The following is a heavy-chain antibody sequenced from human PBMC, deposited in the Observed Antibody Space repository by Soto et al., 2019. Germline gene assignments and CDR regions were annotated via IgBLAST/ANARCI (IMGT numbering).Heavy chain of an antibody. Sequence: PGGSLRLSCAASGFTFSSFGMHWVRQAPGKGLEWVAVISNDGSHKNYADSVKGRFTVSRDNSKNTLYLQMNSLRAEDTAVYYCAKDLSLIAVAGPDYWGQGTLVTVS. J-gene: IGHJ4*02. CDR2: ISNDGSHK. V-gene: IGHV3-30*18. CDR1: GFTFSSFG. CDR3: AKDLSLIAVAGPDY. D-gene: IGHD6-19*01.